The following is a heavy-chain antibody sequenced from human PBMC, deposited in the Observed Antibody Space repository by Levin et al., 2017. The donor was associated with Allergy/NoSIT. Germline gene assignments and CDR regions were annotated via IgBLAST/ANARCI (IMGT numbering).Heavy chain of an antibody. J-gene: IGHJ4*02. Sequence: HPGGSLRLSCAASGFTFNTYWMSWVRQAPGKGLEWVANIKQDGSEKFYVDSVKGRFTISRDNAKNSLYLQMNSLRVEDTAVYYCARAPDGMDYWGQGTLVTVSS. CDR1: GFTFNTYW. CDR2: IKQDGSEK. CDR3: ARAPDGMDY. V-gene: IGHV3-7*01. D-gene: IGHD1-14*01.